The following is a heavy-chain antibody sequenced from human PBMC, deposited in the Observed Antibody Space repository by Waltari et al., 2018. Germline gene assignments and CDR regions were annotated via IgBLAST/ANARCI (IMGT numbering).Heavy chain of an antibody. V-gene: IGHV2-5*02. D-gene: IGHD3-9*01. CDR2: VYWDGSQ. J-gene: IGHJ4*02. CDR3: AHRPSHYDIFSGYYNYFDY. Sequence: QITLKESGPTLVKPTQTLTLTCAFSGFSFSTSGVGVCWIRQPPGKAREWLAFVYWDGSQRHSPSLKGRLTITKDTSEDQVVLTMTNMDPVDTATYFCAHRPSHYDIFSGYYNYFDYWGQGILVTVSS. CDR1: GFSFSTSGVG.